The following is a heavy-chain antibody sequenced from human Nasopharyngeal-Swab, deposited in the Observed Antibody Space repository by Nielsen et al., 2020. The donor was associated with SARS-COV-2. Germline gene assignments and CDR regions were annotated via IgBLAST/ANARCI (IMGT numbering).Heavy chain of an antibody. CDR2: IYSGGST. D-gene: IGHD5-12*01. J-gene: IGHJ4*02. V-gene: IGHV3-53*04. Sequence: GESLKISCAASGFTVSSNYVNWVRQAPGKGLEWVSVIYSGGSTYYADSVKGRFTISRHISRNTLYLQMNSLRAEDTAVYFCARGGSGYDPLDYWGQGTLVTVSS. CDR1: GFTVSSNY. CDR3: ARGGSGYDPLDY.